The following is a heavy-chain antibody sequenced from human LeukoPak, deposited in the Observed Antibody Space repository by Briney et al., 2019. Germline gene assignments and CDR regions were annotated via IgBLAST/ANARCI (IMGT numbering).Heavy chain of an antibody. Sequence: ASVKVSCKASGYTFTSYGISWVRQAPGQGLEWMGIINPSGGSTSYAQKFQGRVTMTRDMSTSTVYMELSSLRSEDTAVYYCARDTDSSGYYDAFDIWGQGTMVTVSS. V-gene: IGHV1-46*01. D-gene: IGHD3-22*01. CDR2: INPSGGST. CDR1: GYTFTSYG. CDR3: ARDTDSSGYYDAFDI. J-gene: IGHJ3*02.